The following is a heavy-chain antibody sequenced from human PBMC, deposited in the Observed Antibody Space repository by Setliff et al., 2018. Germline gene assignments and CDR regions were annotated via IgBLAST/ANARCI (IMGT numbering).Heavy chain of an antibody. CDR2: IITNTGKT. J-gene: IGHJ3*01. CDR3: ARFGGSCSSSSCYASDL. D-gene: IGHD2-2*01. CDR1: GYTFTNYG. V-gene: IGHV1-18*01. Sequence: ASVKVSCKASGYTFTNYGFTWVRQAPGQGLEWMGRIITNTGKTSYPKKFQGRVTMTTDTYTGTGYMELRSLTSDDTAVYFCARFGGSCSSSSCYASDLWGQGTMVTVSS.